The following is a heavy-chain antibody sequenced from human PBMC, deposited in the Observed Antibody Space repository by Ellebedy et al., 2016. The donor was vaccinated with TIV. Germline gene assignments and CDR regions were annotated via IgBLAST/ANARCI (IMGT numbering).Heavy chain of an antibody. V-gene: IGHV3-21*01. Sequence: PGGSLRLSCAASGFTFSSYTMNWVRQAPGKGLEWVSSICTRSPYIYYADSVKGLFTISRDNAKNSLYLQMNSLRAEDTAVYFCATSTIAAAPNYFDYWGQGVLVTVSS. D-gene: IGHD6-13*01. J-gene: IGHJ4*02. CDR3: ATSTIAAAPNYFDY. CDR1: GFTFSSYT. CDR2: ICTRSPYI.